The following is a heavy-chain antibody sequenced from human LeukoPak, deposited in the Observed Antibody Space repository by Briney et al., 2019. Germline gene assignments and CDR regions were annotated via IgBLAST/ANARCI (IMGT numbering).Heavy chain of an antibody. J-gene: IGHJ1*01. CDR3: AREYMSSASEYFQH. CDR2: INPNSGAT. CDR1: GYTFTGYY. Sequence: GASVKVSCKASGYTFTGYYMHWVRQAPGQGLEWMGWINPNSGATNYAQKFQGRVTMTRDTSISTAYMDLSRLRSDDTAAYYCAREYMSSASEYFQHWGQGTLVTVSS. D-gene: IGHD6-25*01. V-gene: IGHV1-2*02.